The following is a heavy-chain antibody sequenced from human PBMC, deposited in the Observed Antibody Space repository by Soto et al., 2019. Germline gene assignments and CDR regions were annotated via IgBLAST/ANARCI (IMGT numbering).Heavy chain of an antibody. Sequence: PGGSLRLSCAASGFTFSSYGMHWVRQAPGKGLEWVAVISYDGSNKYYADSVKGRFTISRDNSKNTLYLQMNSLRAEDTAVYYCAKDGYSGYVRKAGRGGYFDYWGQGTLVTVSS. J-gene: IGHJ4*02. CDR2: ISYDGSNK. CDR1: GFTFSSYG. D-gene: IGHD5-12*01. V-gene: IGHV3-30*18. CDR3: AKDGYSGYVRKAGRGGYFDY.